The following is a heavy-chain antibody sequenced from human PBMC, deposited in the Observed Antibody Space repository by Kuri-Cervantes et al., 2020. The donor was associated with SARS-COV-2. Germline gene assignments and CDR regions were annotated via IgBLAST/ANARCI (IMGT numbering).Heavy chain of an antibody. J-gene: IGHJ4*02. CDR2: IIPIFGTA. CDR3: ARGRLAGSHLSFYY. CDR1: GGTFSSYA. Sequence: SVKVSCKASGGTFSSYAISWVRQAPGQGLEWMGGIIPIFGTANYAQKFQGRVTITADESTSTAYMELSSLRSEDTAVYYCARGRLAGSHLSFYYWGQGTLVTVSS. D-gene: IGHD6-19*01. V-gene: IGHV1-69*13.